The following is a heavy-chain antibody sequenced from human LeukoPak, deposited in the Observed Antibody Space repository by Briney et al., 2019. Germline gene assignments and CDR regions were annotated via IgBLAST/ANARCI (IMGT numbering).Heavy chain of an antibody. CDR3: ARHGGYGGNQKAHFDY. D-gene: IGHD4-23*01. CDR2: IYPGDSDT. J-gene: IGHJ4*02. Sequence: GESLKISRKGSGYSFTSYWIGWVRQMPGKGLEWMGIIYPGDSDTRYSPSFQGQVTISADKSISTAYLQWSRLKASDTAIYYCARHGGYGGNQKAHFDYWGQGTLVTVSS. V-gene: IGHV5-51*01. CDR1: GYSFTSYW.